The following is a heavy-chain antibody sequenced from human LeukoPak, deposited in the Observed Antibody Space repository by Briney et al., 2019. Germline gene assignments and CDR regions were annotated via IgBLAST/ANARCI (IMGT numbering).Heavy chain of an antibody. CDR1: GGSISSGGYY. V-gene: IGHV4-61*08. D-gene: IGHD1-26*01. CDR2: IYYSGST. Sequence: SETLSLTCTVSGGSISSGGYYWRWIRQHPGKGLEWIGYIYYSGSTNYNPSLKSRVTISVDTSKNQFSLKLSSVTAADTAVYYCARAAYSGSYHSDYWGQGTLVTVSS. CDR3: ARAAYSGSYHSDY. J-gene: IGHJ4*02.